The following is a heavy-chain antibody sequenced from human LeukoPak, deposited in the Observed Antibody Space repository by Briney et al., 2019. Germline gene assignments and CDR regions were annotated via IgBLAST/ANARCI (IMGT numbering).Heavy chain of an antibody. V-gene: IGHV1-3*01. D-gene: IGHD3-10*01. CDR2: INAGNGNT. Sequence: GASVKVSCKASGYTFTSYAMHWVRQAPGQRLEWMGWINAGNGNTKYSQKFQGRVTITRDTSASTAYMELSSLRSEDTAVYYCAARGYYGSGSFWFDPWGQGTPVTVSS. CDR1: GYTFTSYA. CDR3: AARGYYGSGSFWFDP. J-gene: IGHJ5*02.